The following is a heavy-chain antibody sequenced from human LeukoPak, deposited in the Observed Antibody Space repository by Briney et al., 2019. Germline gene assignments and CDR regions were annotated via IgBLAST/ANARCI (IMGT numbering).Heavy chain of an antibody. CDR3: ASLKDGYNHLFDY. V-gene: IGHV1-69*06. Sequence: GASVKVSCKASGGTFSSYAISWVRQAPGQGLEWMGGIIPIFGTANYAQKFQGRVTITADKSTSTAYMELSSLRSEDTAVYCASLKDGYNHLFDYWGQGTLVTVSS. CDR1: GGTFSSYA. J-gene: IGHJ4*02. CDR2: IIPIFGTA. D-gene: IGHD5-24*01.